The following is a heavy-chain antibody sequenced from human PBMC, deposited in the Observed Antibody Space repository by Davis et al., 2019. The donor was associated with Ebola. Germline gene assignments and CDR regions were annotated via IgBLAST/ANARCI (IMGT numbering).Heavy chain of an antibody. CDR2: IKSKSDGGTT. J-gene: IGHJ3*02. Sequence: PGGSLRLSCAVSGFTLNVAWMNWVRQAPGKGLEWVGRIKSKSDGGTTDYAAPVKGRFTISRDDSKNMLYLQMNSLKTEDTGVYYCATAKLLWLGNLLYTPFADAFDIWGQGTMVTVSS. CDR1: GFTLNVAW. D-gene: IGHD3-10*01. V-gene: IGHV3-15*01. CDR3: ATAKLLWLGNLLYTPFADAFDI.